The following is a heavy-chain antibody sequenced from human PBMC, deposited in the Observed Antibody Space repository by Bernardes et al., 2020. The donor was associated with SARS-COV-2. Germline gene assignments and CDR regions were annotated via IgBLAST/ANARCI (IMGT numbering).Heavy chain of an antibody. CDR2: INPNSGGT. Sequence: ASVKVSCQASGYTFKGYYIHWVRQAPGQGLEWMGWINPNSGGTNYAQKFQGRVTMTRDTSISTAYMELSRLRSDDTAVYYCATSHFWSGYYVLDAFDIWGQGTMVTVSS. D-gene: IGHD3-3*02. CDR3: ATSHFWSGYYVLDAFDI. CDR1: GYTFKGYY. V-gene: IGHV1-2*02. J-gene: IGHJ3*02.